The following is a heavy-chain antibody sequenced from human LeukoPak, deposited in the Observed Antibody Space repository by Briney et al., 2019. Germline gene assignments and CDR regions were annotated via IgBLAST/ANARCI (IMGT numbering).Heavy chain of an antibody. D-gene: IGHD6-19*01. V-gene: IGHV4-4*07. J-gene: IGHJ3*02. CDR3: ARDKGSGWYSDAFDI. Sequence: PSETLSLTCTVSGGSISSYYWSWIRQPAGKGLEWIGRIYTSGSTNYNPSLKSRVTMSVDTSKNQFSLKLSSVTAADTAVYYCARDKGSGWYSDAFDIWGQGTMVTVSP. CDR2: IYTSGST. CDR1: GGSISSYY.